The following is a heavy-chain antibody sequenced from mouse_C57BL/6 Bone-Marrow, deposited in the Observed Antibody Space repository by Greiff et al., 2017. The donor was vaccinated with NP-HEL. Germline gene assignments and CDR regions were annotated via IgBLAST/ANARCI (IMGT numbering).Heavy chain of an antibody. V-gene: IGHV14-3*01. J-gene: IGHJ4*01. Sequence: EVQLKESVAELVRPGASVKLSCTASGFNIKNTYMHWVKQRPEQGLEWIGRIDPANGNTTYAPKFQGKATITADTSSNTAYLQLSSLTSEDTSIYYCARYYYGSSHYAMDYWGQGTSVTVSS. CDR3: ARYYYGSSHYAMDY. CDR1: GFNIKNTY. CDR2: IDPANGNT. D-gene: IGHD1-1*01.